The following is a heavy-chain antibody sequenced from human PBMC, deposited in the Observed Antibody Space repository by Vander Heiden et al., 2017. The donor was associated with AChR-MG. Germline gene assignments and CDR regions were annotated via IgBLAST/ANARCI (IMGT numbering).Heavy chain of an antibody. CDR3: AREQVGRDGYWHYYYYGMDV. Sequence: QVQLVQSGAEVKKPGSSVKVSCKASGGTFSSSAISWVRQAPGQGLEWMGGIIPIFGTANYAQKFQGRVTITADESTSTAYMELSSLRSEDTAVYYCAREQVGRDGYWHYYYYGMDVWGQGTTVTVSS. J-gene: IGHJ6*02. V-gene: IGHV1-69*01. CDR2: IIPIFGTA. D-gene: IGHD5-12*01. CDR1: GGTFSSSA.